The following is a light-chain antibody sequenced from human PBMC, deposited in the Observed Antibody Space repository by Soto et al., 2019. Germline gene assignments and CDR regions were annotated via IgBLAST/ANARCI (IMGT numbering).Light chain of an antibody. Sequence: QSALTQPASVSGSPGQSITVSCTGTSSDVGGYNSVSWYQQHPGKPPKLIIYEVTDRPSGVSNRFSGSKSGNTASLTISGLQAEDEAEYYCSSYTNINTRACVFGTGTKVTVL. CDR3: SSYTNINTRACV. J-gene: IGLJ1*01. CDR1: SSDVGGYNS. V-gene: IGLV2-14*01. CDR2: EVT.